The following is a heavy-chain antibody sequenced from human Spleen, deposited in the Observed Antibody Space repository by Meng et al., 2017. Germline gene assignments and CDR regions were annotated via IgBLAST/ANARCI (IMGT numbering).Heavy chain of an antibody. Sequence: QGRLGQFGAEVKKPGASVKVSCKASGYTFTSSDINWVRQATGQGLEWMGRINPKSGDTHYAQRFQGRVTMTGDTSISTAYMELSGLRSEDTAVYYCARVPEYYGSGSLIWFDPWGQGTLVTVSS. CDR2: INPKSGDT. V-gene: IGHV1-2*06. D-gene: IGHD3-10*01. J-gene: IGHJ5*02. CDR3: ARVPEYYGSGSLIWFDP. CDR1: GYTFTSSD.